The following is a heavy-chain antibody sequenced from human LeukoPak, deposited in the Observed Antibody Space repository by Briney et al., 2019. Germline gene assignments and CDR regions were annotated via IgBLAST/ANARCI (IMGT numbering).Heavy chain of an antibody. CDR3: ARERRDFWSGYPLYFDY. CDR1: GGSFSSYY. D-gene: IGHD3-3*01. V-gene: IGHV4-59*01. J-gene: IGHJ4*02. Sequence: SETLSLTCAVYGGSFSSYYWSWIRQPPGKGLEWIGYIYYSGSTNYNPSLKSRVTISVDTSKNQFSLKLSSVTAADTAVYYCARERRDFWSGYPLYFDYWGQGTLVTVSS. CDR2: IYYSGST.